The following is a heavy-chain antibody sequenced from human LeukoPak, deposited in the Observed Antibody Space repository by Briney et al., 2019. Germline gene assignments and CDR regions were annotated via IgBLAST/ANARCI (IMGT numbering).Heavy chain of an antibody. J-gene: IGHJ4*02. D-gene: IGHD2-15*01. CDR2: ISGSGGST. Sequence: GGSLRLSCAASGFTFSSYAMSWVRQAPGKGLEWVSAISGSGGSTYYADSVKGRFTISRDNSKNTLYLQMNSLRAEDTAVYYCAKGGYCSGGSCYSQAPFDYWGQGTLVTVSS. V-gene: IGHV3-23*01. CDR1: GFTFSSYA. CDR3: AKGGYCSGGSCYSQAPFDY.